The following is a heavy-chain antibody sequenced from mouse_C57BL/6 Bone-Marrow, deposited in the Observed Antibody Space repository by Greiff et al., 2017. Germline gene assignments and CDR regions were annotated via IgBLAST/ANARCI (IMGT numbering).Heavy chain of an antibody. V-gene: IGHV2-2*01. D-gene: IGHD6-2*01. Sequence: QVQLQQSGPGLVQPSQSLSITCTVSGFSLTSYGVHWVRQSPGKGLEWLGVIWSGGSTDNNAAFLSSLSISKDNSKCQVFFKMNSLQADDTAIYYCAREFLCNDDGGVYVDCWGQGTTLTVSS. J-gene: IGHJ2*01. CDR3: AREFLCNDDGGVYVDC. CDR2: IWSGGST. CDR1: GFSLTSYG.